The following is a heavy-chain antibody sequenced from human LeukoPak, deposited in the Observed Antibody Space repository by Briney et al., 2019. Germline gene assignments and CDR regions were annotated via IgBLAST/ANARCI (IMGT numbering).Heavy chain of an antibody. CDR1: GFTFSAYY. D-gene: IGHD6-19*01. Sequence: GGSLRLSCEASGFTFSAYYMSWIRQAPGKGLECVSSISSIRNYIYYADSVKGRFTVSRDNAKNSLYLQMNSLRDEDTAVYYCARGKYSSGWCDYWGEGTLVTVSS. CDR2: ISSIRNYI. V-gene: IGHV3-11*06. J-gene: IGHJ4*02. CDR3: ARGKYSSGWCDY.